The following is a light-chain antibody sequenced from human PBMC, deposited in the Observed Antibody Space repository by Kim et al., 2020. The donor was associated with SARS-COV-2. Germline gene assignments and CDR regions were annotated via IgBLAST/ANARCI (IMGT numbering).Light chain of an antibody. CDR2: KTS. J-gene: IGKJ2*03. CDR1: KSISSW. V-gene: IGKV1-5*03. CDR3: QQYDKDPYS. Sequence: ASIGDRVTIACRANKSISSWLAWYQQKPGKAPKLLIYKTSYLESGVPSGFSGSGSGTEFTLTIASLQPDDFATYYCQQYDKDPYSFGQGTKVDIK.